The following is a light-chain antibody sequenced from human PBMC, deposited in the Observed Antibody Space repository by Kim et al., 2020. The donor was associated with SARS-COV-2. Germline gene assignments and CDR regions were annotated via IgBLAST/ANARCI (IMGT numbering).Light chain of an antibody. Sequence: EIVLTQSPGTLSLSPGERATLSRRTSETISSDYVAWYRHKPGQAPRLLIYGASTRATGIPERFSGSGSGTDFTLTISRLEPEDFAVYYCQQYDTSFPYTFGQGTKLEI. J-gene: IGKJ2*01. CDR3: QQYDTSFPYT. CDR1: ETISSDY. CDR2: GAS. V-gene: IGKV3-20*01.